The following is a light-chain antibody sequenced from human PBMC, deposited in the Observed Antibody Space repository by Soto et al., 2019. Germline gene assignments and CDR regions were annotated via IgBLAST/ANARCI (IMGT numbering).Light chain of an antibody. CDR2: AAS. CDR1: QTVRNL. J-gene: IGKJ4*01. CDR3: QQFSSYPLT. Sequence: EILLTQSPATLSLSPGERASLSCRASQTVRNLCACYRQRPCQAPRLLIDAASYRATGIPDRFSGGGSGTDFTLTISRLEPEDFAVYYCQQFSSYPLTFGGGTKVDIK. V-gene: IGKV3-11*01.